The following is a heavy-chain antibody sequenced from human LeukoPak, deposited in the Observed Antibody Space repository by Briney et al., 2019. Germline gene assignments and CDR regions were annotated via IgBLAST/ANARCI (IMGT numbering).Heavy chain of an antibody. CDR3: ARVLVNYYGSGQHAFDI. CDR1: GGTFSSYA. Sequence: SVKVSCKSSGGTFSSYAISWVRQAPGQGLEWMGGIIPIFGTANYAQKFQGRVTITADESTSTAYMELSSLRSEDTAVYYCARVLVNYYGSGQHAFDIWGQGTMVTVSS. CDR2: IIPIFGTA. J-gene: IGHJ3*02. V-gene: IGHV1-69*13. D-gene: IGHD3-10*01.